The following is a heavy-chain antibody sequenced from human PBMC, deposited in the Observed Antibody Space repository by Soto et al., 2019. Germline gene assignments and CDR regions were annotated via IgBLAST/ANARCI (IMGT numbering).Heavy chain of an antibody. V-gene: IGHV1-69*06. CDR3: ARDQSAVKRRESSSYHIMDV. J-gene: IGHJ6*02. D-gene: IGHD2-2*01. CDR2: IIPIFNTP. CDR1: GGTFSSNP. Sequence: QVHLVQSEAEVKRPGSSVTVSCKTSGGTFSSNPISWVRQAPGQGLEWIGGIIPIFNTPNYAQSFQDRVTFSADRSTNTAYMELTSLRSDDTAVYYCARDQSAVKRRESSSYHIMDVWGQGTAVTVFS.